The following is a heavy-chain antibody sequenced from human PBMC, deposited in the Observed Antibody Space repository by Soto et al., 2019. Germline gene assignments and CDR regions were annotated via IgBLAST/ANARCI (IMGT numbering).Heavy chain of an antibody. CDR2: INHSGST. CDR1: GGSFSGYY. V-gene: IGHV4-34*01. CDR3: ARTPDI. J-gene: IGHJ3*02. Sequence: SETLSLTCAVYGGSFSGYYWGWIRQPLGKGLEWIGEINHSGSTNYNPSLKSRVTIPVDTSRNQFSLKLSSVTAADTAVYYCARTPDIWGQGTMVTVSS.